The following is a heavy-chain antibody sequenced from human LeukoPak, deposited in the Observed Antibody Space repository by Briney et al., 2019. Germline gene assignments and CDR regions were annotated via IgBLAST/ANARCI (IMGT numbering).Heavy chain of an antibody. J-gene: IGHJ4*02. CDR1: GFTFSSYW. Sequence: PGGSLRLSCAASGFTFSSYWMSWVRQAPGKGLEWVANIKQDGSEKYYVDPVKGRFTISRDNAKTSLYLQMNSLRAEDTAVYYCARDLSGVTGYTYGRGIDYWGQGTLVTVSS. CDR2: IKQDGSEK. D-gene: IGHD5-18*01. V-gene: IGHV3-7*01. CDR3: ARDLSGVTGYTYGRGIDY.